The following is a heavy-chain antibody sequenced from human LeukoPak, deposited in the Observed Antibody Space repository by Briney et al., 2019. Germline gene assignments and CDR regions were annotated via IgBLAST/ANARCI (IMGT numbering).Heavy chain of an antibody. V-gene: IGHV3-33*01. CDR1: GFTFSNYG. Sequence: GGSLRLSCAASGFTFSNYGMHWVRQAPGKGLEWVAAIWYDGSNKYYGDSVKGRFTISRDNSKNTLYLQMNSLRAEDTAIYYCKMGDGSPPLGQWGQGTLVTVSS. J-gene: IGHJ4*02. CDR3: KMGDGSPPLGQ. D-gene: IGHD5-24*01. CDR2: IWYDGSNK.